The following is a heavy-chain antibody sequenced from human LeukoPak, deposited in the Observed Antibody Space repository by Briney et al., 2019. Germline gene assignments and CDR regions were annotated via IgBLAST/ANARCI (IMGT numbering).Heavy chain of an antibody. CDR2: ISGSGGST. V-gene: IGHV3-23*01. D-gene: IGHD3-22*01. CDR1: GSTFSSYA. Sequence: GGSLRLSCATSGSTFSSYAMSWVRQAPGKGLEWVSAISGSGGSTNYADSVKGRFTISRDNSKNTVYLQMSSLRAEDTAVYYCARSGTTYYYDSSTRIWGQGTMVTVSS. CDR3: ARSGTTYYYDSSTRI. J-gene: IGHJ3*02.